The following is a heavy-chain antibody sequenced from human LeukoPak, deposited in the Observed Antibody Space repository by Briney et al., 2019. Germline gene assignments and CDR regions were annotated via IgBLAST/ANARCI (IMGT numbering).Heavy chain of an antibody. V-gene: IGHV3-43D*03. CDR1: GFTLDDYA. J-gene: IGHJ3*02. CDR2: ISWDGGST. CDR3: AKAVYGGIDDAFDI. Sequence: GGSLRLSCAASGFTLDDYAMHWVRQAPGKGLEWVSLISWDGGSTYYADSVKGRFTISRDNSKNSLYLQMNSLRAEDTALYYCAKAVYGGIDDAFDIWGQGTMVTVSS. D-gene: IGHD4-23*01.